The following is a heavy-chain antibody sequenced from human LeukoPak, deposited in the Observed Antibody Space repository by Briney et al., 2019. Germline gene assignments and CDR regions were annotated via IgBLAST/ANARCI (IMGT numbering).Heavy chain of an antibody. CDR3: ARDTALSSYDRCGTNDAFDI. Sequence: ASVKVSCKASGYTFTSYGISWVRQAPGQGLEWIGWISAYNGNTNYAQKLQGRVTMTRDTSTSTAYMELRSLRSDDTAVYYCARDTALSSYDRCGTNDAFDIRGPGKLVPVSS. D-gene: IGHD3-22*01. V-gene: IGHV1-18*01. CDR2: ISAYNGNT. CDR1: GYTFTSYG. J-gene: IGHJ3*02.